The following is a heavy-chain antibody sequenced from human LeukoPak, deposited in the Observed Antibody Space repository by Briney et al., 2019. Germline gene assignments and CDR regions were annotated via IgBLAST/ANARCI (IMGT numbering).Heavy chain of an antibody. V-gene: IGHV3-48*02. J-gene: IGHJ4*02. CDR3: ARGPAAAIDY. D-gene: IGHD2-2*01. CDR1: GFIFSTYS. Sequence: GGSLRLSCAASGFIFSTYSMNWVRQAPGKGLEWVSFISSSSNIIYYADSVKGRSTISRDSAKNSLYLQMSSLRDEDTAVYYCARGPAAAIDYRGQGTLVPVSS. CDR2: ISSSSNII.